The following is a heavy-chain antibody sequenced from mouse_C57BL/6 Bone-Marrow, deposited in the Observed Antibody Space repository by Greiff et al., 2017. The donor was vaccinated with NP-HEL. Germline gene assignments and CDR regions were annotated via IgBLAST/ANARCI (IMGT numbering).Heavy chain of an antibody. Sequence: EVHLVESGGDLVKPGGSLKLSCAASGFTFSSYGMSWVRQTPDKRLEWVATISSGGSYTYYPDSVKGRFTISRDNAKNTLYLQMSRLKSEDKAMYYWESPYDYDVAWFAYWGQGTLVTVSA. CDR3: ESPYDYDVAWFAY. CDR2: ISSGGSYT. D-gene: IGHD2-4*01. CDR1: GFTFSSYG. J-gene: IGHJ3*01. V-gene: IGHV5-6*01.